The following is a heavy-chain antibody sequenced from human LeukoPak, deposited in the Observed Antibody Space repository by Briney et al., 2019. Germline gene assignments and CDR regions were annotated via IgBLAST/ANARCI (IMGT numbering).Heavy chain of an antibody. Sequence: GGSLRLSCAASGFTFGTYWMHWVRQAPGKGLVWVSGINSDGSSTSYADSVKGRFTISRDNAKNTLYLQMNSLRAEDTAVYYCARARNGSLDYWGQGTLVTVSS. CDR2: INSDGSST. D-gene: IGHD6-19*01. CDR3: ARARNGSLDY. V-gene: IGHV3-74*01. J-gene: IGHJ4*02. CDR1: GFTFGTYW.